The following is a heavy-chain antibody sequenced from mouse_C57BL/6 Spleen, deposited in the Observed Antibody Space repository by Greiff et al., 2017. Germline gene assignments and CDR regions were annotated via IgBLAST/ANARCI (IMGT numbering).Heavy chain of an antibody. CDR2: ISSVSSTI. CDR1: GFTFSDYG. CDR3: ARRLGQDAMDY. V-gene: IGHV5-17*01. D-gene: IGHD3-3*01. Sequence: EVQVVESGGGLVKPGGSLKLSCAASGFTFSDYGMHWVRQAPEKGLEWVAYISSVSSTIYYANTVKGRFTISRDNAKNTLFLQMTSLRSEDTAMYYCARRLGQDAMDYWGQGTSVTVSS. J-gene: IGHJ4*01.